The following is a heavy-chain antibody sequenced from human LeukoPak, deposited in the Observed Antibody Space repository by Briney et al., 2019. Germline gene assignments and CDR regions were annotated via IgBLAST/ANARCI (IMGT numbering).Heavy chain of an antibody. D-gene: IGHD3-22*01. V-gene: IGHV3-7*01. J-gene: IGHJ4*02. Sequence: PGGSLRLSCAASGFTFSTYWMSWVRQAPGKGLEWVANIKQDGSEKYYVDSVKGQFTISRGNAKNSLYLQMNSLRAEDTAVYYCVLKWLNHAGRFWGQGTLVTVSS. CDR3: VLKWLNHAGRF. CDR1: GFTFSTYW. CDR2: IKQDGSEK.